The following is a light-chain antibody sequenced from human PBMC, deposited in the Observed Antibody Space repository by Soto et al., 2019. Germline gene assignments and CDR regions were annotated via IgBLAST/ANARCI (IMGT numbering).Light chain of an antibody. CDR1: SPNIGAGYD. Sequence: QSVLTQPPSVSGAPGQRVTISCTGSSPNIGAGYDVHWYQQLPGTAPKLLIYGNSNRPSGVPDRFSGSKSGTSASLAITGLQAEDEADYYCQSYGSSLSGWVVFGGGTKVTVL. J-gene: IGLJ2*01. V-gene: IGLV1-40*01. CDR2: GNS. CDR3: QSYGSSLSGWVV.